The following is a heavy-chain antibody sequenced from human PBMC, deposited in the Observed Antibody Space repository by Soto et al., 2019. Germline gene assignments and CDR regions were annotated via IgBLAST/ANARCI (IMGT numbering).Heavy chain of an antibody. Sequence: SETLSLTCAVYGGSFSGYYWSWIRQPPGKGLEWIGEINHSGSTNYNPSLKSRVTISVDTSKNQFSLKLSSVTAAHTAVYYCARGDIVVVPAAIGGYYYYMDVWGKGTTVTVSS. D-gene: IGHD2-2*02. J-gene: IGHJ6*03. V-gene: IGHV4-34*01. CDR3: ARGDIVVVPAAIGGYYYYMDV. CDR1: GGSFSGYY. CDR2: INHSGST.